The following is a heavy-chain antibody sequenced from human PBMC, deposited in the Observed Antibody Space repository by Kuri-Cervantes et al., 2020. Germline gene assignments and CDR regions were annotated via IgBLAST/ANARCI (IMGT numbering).Heavy chain of an antibody. J-gene: IGHJ6*03. CDR2: IYHSGST. Sequence: ESLKISCAVSGYSISSGYYWGWIRQPPGKGLEWIGSIYHSGSTYYNPSLKSRVTISVDASKNQFSLKLSSVTAADTAVYYCAREYYYGSGSYLYYYYYMDVWGKGTTVTVSS. V-gene: IGHV4-38-2*02. D-gene: IGHD3-10*01. CDR3: AREYYYGSGSYLYYYYYMDV. CDR1: GYSISSGYY.